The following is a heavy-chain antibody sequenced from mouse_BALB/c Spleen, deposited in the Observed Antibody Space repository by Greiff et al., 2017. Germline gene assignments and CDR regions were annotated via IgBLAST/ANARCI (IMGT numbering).Heavy chain of an antibody. CDR2: INSNGGST. J-gene: IGHJ2*01. Sequence: EVKLMESGGGLVQPGGSLKLSCAASGFTFSSYGMSWVRQTPDKRLELVATINSNGGSTYYPDSVKGRFTISRDNAKNTLYLQMSSLKSEDTAMYYCARDNYRYYFDYWGQGTTLTVSS. V-gene: IGHV5-6-3*01. CDR3: ARDNYRYYFDY. CDR1: GFTFSSYG. D-gene: IGHD2-14*01.